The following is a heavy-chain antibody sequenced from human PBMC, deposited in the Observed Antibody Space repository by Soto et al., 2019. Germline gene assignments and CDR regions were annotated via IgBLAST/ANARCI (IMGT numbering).Heavy chain of an antibody. CDR1: VGTFSSYA. CDR3: ARAPVVDFYYYYGMDV. J-gene: IGHJ6*02. CDR2: IIPIFGTA. Sequence: QVQLVQSGAEVKKPGSSVKVSCKASVGTFSSYAISWVRQAPGQGLEWMGGIIPIFGTANYAQKFQGRVTITADESTSTAYMELSSLRSEDTAVYYCARAPVVDFYYYYGMDVWGQGTTVTVSS. D-gene: IGHD2-15*01. V-gene: IGHV1-69*12.